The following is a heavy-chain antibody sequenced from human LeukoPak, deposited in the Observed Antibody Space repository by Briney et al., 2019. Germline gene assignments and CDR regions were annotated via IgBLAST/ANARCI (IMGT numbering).Heavy chain of an antibody. CDR2: IRSKANSYAT. J-gene: IGHJ6*03. Sequence: GGSLRLSCAASGFTFSGSAMHWVRQASGKGLEWVGRIRSKANSYATAYAASVKGRFTISRDDSKNTAYLQMNSLKTEDTAVYYCTRLVTMVRGPTGYYYYYYMDVWGKGTTVTVSS. D-gene: IGHD3-10*01. V-gene: IGHV3-73*01. CDR1: GFTFSGSA. CDR3: TRLVTMVRGPTGYYYYYYMDV.